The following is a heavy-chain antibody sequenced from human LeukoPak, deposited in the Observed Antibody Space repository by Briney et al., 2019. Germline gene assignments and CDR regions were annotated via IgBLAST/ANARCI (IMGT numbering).Heavy chain of an antibody. CDR1: GGSISSYY. J-gene: IGHJ5*02. V-gene: IGHV4-39*01. D-gene: IGHD3-10*01. Sequence: SETLSLTCTVAGGSISSYYWTWIRQPPGKGLEWIGSIYYSGSPYYNPSLKSRVTISVDTSKKQFSLKLSSVTAADTAVYYCARHVGFITMVRGVINNNWFDPWGQGTLVTVSS. CDR3: ARHVGFITMVRGVINNNWFDP. CDR2: IYYSGSP.